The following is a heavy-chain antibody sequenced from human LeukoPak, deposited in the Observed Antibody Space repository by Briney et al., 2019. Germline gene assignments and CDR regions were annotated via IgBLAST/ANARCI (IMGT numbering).Heavy chain of an antibody. CDR1: GYSISNGYY. CDR2: ISHRGST. Sequence: SETLSLTCTVSGYSISNGYYWGWIRQPPGKGLEWVGSISHRGSTYYNPSLRGRVTISVDTPKNQFSLKLSSVTAAETAVYYCAREGRYRYGYNEYHLYMDIWGKGTTVTVSS. J-gene: IGHJ6*03. V-gene: IGHV4-38-2*02. D-gene: IGHD5-18*01. CDR3: AREGRYRYGYNEYHLYMDI.